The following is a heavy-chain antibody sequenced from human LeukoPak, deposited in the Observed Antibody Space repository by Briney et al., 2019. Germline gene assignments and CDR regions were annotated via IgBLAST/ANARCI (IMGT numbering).Heavy chain of an antibody. CDR3: ARGLDWNDLHLDV. CDR2: ILPLLSTK. Sequence: SVKVTCKLSGGTFTRDAISWVRQAPGEGLEWMGRILPLLSTKNYARKFQGRVTLTADKSTGTAYMELSNLRSEDTAIYYCARGLDWNDLHLDVWGQGTTVIVSS. D-gene: IGHD1-1*01. J-gene: IGHJ6*02. V-gene: IGHV1-69*04. CDR1: GGTFTRDA.